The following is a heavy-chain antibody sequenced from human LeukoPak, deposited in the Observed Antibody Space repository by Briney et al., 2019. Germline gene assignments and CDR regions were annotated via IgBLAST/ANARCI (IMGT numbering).Heavy chain of an antibody. CDR3: ARVFFEAFEGYSSSTSCPAPLDY. J-gene: IGHJ4*02. V-gene: IGHV1-69*01. CDR1: GGTFSSYA. CDR2: IIPIFGTA. D-gene: IGHD2-2*01. Sequence: SVKVSCKASGGTFSSYAISWVRQAPGQGLEWMGGIIPIFGTANYAQKFQGRVTITADESTSTAYMELSSLRSGDTAVYYCARVFFEAFEGYSSSTSCPAPLDYWGQGTLVTVSS.